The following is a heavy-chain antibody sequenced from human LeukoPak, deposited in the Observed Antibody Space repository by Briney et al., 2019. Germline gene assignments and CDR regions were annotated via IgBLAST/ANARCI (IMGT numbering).Heavy chain of an antibody. CDR3: ARYYCSGGGCYSLADY. V-gene: IGHV4-34*01. Sequence: SETLSLTCAVYGGSFSDYYWSWLRQPPGKGLEWIGEITHSGSTNYNPSLTSRVTMSVDPSKNQFSLKLRSMTAADTAVYYCARYYCSGGGCYSLADYWGQGTLVTVSS. D-gene: IGHD2-15*01. J-gene: IGHJ4*02. CDR1: GGSFSDYY. CDR2: ITHSGST.